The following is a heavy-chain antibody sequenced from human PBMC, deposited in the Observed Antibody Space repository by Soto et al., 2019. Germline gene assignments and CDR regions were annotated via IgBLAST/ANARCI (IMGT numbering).Heavy chain of an antibody. CDR1: GGTFSSYA. D-gene: IGHD5-18*01. Sequence: SGKVSCKASGGTFSSYAISWVRQAPGQGLEWMGGIIPIFGTANYAQKFQGRVTITADESTSTAYMELSSLRSEDTAVYYCARDKGRGYSYGRYYYYGMDVWGQGTTVTVSS. CDR3: ARDKGRGYSYGRYYYYGMDV. V-gene: IGHV1-69*13. CDR2: IIPIFGTA. J-gene: IGHJ6*02.